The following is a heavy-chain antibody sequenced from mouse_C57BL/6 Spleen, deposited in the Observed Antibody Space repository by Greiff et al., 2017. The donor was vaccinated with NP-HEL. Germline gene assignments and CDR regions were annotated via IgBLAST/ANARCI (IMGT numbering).Heavy chain of an antibody. CDR2: IYPRSGNT. J-gene: IGHJ3*01. V-gene: IGHV1-81*01. Sequence: VQLQQSGAELARPGASVKLSCKASGYTFTSSGISWVKQRTGQGLEWIGEIYPRSGNTYYNEKFKGKATLTADKSSSTAYMELRSLTSEDSAVYFCAREGYSNYAAWFAYWGQGTLVTVSA. D-gene: IGHD2-5*01. CDR3: AREGYSNYAAWFAY. CDR1: GYTFTSSG.